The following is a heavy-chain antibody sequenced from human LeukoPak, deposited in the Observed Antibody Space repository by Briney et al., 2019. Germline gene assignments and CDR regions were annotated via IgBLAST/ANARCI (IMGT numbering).Heavy chain of an antibody. D-gene: IGHD3-22*01. CDR2: IYPGDSDT. Sequence: TGESLKISCKASGYSFTTYWIAWVRQMPGKGLEWMGSIYPGDSDTKYSPSFQGQVTISADKSITTAYLQWSSLKASDTAIYYCAVNYGSSSYSYDYWGQGILVTVS. V-gene: IGHV5-51*01. CDR3: AVNYGSSSYSYDY. J-gene: IGHJ4*02. CDR1: GYSFTTYW.